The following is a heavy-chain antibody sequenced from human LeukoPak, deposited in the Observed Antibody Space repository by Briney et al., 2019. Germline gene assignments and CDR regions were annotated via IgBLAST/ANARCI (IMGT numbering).Heavy chain of an antibody. V-gene: IGHV3-20*04. Sequence: PPGSQRLSCAASGFTFSSYEMNWVRQAPGKGLEWVSGINWNGGGTGYADSVKGRFTIARDNAKNSLYLVMNSLRAEDTAFYYCARVQDRYYSGSGFDYWGQEPRDPVSS. J-gene: IGHJ4*02. CDR2: INWNGGGT. D-gene: IGHD3-10*01. CDR3: ARVQDRYYSGSGFDY. CDR1: GFTFSSYE.